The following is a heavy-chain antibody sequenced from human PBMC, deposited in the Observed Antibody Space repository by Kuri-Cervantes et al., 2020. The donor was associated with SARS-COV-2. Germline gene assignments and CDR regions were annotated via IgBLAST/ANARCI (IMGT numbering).Heavy chain of an antibody. V-gene: IGHV3-48*03. CDR2: ISSSGATI. J-gene: IGHJ4*02. CDR3: AREGSRDSFDY. Sequence: GGSLRLSCAASGFTFSNYEMNWVRQAPGKGLEWVSFISSSGATIYYADSVKGRFTISRDNAKNSLYLQMNSLRVEDTALYYCAREGSRDSFDYWGQGTLVTVSS. CDR1: GFTFSNYE.